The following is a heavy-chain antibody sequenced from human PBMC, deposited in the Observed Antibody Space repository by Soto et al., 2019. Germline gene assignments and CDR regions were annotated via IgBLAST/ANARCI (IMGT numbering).Heavy chain of an antibody. D-gene: IGHD2-2*01. Sequence: GGSLRLSCAASGFTFSSYAMSWVRQAPGKGLEWVSAISGSGGSTYYADSVKGRFTISRDNSKNTLYLQMNSLRAEDTAVYYCANRRQHIVVVPAATNWGQGTLVTVSS. CDR2: ISGSGGST. V-gene: IGHV3-23*01. J-gene: IGHJ4*02. CDR1: GFTFSSYA. CDR3: ANRRQHIVVVPAATN.